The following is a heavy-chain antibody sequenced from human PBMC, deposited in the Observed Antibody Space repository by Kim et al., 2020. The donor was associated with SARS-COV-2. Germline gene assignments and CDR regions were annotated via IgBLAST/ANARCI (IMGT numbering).Heavy chain of an antibody. J-gene: IGHJ4*02. Sequence: GGSLRLSCAASGFTFSSYAMHWVRQAPGKGLEWVAVISYDVSNKYYADSVKGRFTISRDNSKNTLYLQMNSLRAEDTAVYYCAIGGEKVRGVIINWGQGTLVTVSS. CDR1: GFTFSSYA. D-gene: IGHD3-10*01. V-gene: IGHV3-30-3*01. CDR2: ISYDVSNK. CDR3: AIGGEKVRGVIIN.